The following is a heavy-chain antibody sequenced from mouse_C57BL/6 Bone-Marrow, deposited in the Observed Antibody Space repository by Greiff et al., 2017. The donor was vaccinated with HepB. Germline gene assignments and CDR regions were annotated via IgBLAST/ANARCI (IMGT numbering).Heavy chain of an antibody. J-gene: IGHJ3*01. CDR1: GYTFTSYW. V-gene: IGHV1-62-3*01. Sequence: VKLMESGAELVKPGASVKLSCKASGYTFTSYWMHWVKQRPGRGLEWIGRIDPNSGGTKYNEKFKSKATLTVDKSSRTAYMELRSLTSEDTAVYYCAREGAWFAYWGQGTLVTVSA. CDR3: AREGAWFAY. CDR2: IDPNSGGT.